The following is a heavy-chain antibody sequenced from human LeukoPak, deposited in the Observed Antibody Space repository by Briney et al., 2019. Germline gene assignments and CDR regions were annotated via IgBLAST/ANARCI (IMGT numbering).Heavy chain of an antibody. D-gene: IGHD3-10*01. CDR2: ISYSGTT. V-gene: IGHV4-39*07. J-gene: IGHJ4*02. CDR1: GGSISSRPYY. Sequence: SETLSLTCTVSGGSISSRPYYWGWVRQPPGKGLEWIGTISYSGTTYYSPSLKSRVTISLDTSKNQFSLKLSSVTAADTAVYYCASQRMRRFYGSGSYRDYWGQGTLVTVSS. CDR3: ASQRMRRFYGSGSYRDY.